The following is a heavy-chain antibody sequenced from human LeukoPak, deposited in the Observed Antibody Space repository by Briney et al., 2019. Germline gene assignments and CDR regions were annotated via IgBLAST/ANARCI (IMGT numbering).Heavy chain of an antibody. Sequence: SETLSLTCAVSGGSISSSNWWSWVRQPPGKGLEWIGEIYHSGSTNYNPSLKSRVTISVDKSKNQFSLKLSSVTAADTAVYYCARAGYDILTGYYEFDYWGQGTLVTVSS. V-gene: IGHV4-4*02. D-gene: IGHD3-9*01. CDR1: GGSISSSNW. J-gene: IGHJ4*02. CDR3: ARAGYDILTGYYEFDY. CDR2: IYHSGST.